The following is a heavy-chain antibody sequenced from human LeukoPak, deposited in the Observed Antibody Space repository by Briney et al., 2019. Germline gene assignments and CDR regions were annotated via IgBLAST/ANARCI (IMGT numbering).Heavy chain of an antibody. Sequence: SETLSLTCTVSGGSISSSSYYWGWIRQPPGKGLEWIGNIYCSGSTYYNPSLKSRVTISVDTSKNQFSLKLSSVTAADTAVYYCASYYADGGSLDYWGQGTLVTVSS. J-gene: IGHJ4*02. CDR3: ASYYADGGSLDY. V-gene: IGHV4-39*01. D-gene: IGHD4-17*01. CDR2: IYCSGST. CDR1: GGSISSSSYY.